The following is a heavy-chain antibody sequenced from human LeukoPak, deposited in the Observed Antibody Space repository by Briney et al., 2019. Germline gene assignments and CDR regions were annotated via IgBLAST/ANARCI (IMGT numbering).Heavy chain of an antibody. CDR3: ANHFACGRTSCPPFDS. CDR1: GFTFNTYS. V-gene: IGHV3-21*01. Sequence: GWSLRLSCAACGFTFNTYSMNWVRQAPGKGLEGVSSISDNSNYIYYSDSVEGRFTISRGNAKKSLYLQMNSLRVEATAVYYCANHFACGRTSCPPFDSWGQGTLVTVSS. CDR2: ISDNSNYI. D-gene: IGHD2-2*01. J-gene: IGHJ4*02.